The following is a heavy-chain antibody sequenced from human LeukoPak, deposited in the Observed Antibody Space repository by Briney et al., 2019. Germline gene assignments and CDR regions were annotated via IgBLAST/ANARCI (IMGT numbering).Heavy chain of an antibody. CDR3: AVGGATGTTGDYFDY. Sequence: ASVKVSCKASGYTFTSYDINWVRQATGQGLEWMGWMNPNSGNTGYAQKFQGSVTMTRNTSISTAYMELSSLRSEDTAVYYCAVGGATGTTGDYFDYWGQGTLVTVSS. J-gene: IGHJ4*02. CDR1: GYTFTSYD. CDR2: MNPNSGNT. D-gene: IGHD1-1*01. V-gene: IGHV1-8*01.